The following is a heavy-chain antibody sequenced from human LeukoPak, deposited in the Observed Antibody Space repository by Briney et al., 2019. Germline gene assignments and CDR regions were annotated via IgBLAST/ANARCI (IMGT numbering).Heavy chain of an antibody. CDR2: IQYDGDFK. V-gene: IGHV3-30*02. J-gene: IGHJ4*02. CDR3: AKTSDQLLYSKFDY. D-gene: IGHD3-10*02. CDR1: GFTFSTYG. Sequence: PGGSLRLSCAGSGFTFSTYGMHWVRQAPGKGLVWVAFIQYDGDFKYYADSVRGRFTISRDNSKSTLYLQMNSLRPEDTAVYYCAKTSDQLLYSKFDYWGQGTLVTVSS.